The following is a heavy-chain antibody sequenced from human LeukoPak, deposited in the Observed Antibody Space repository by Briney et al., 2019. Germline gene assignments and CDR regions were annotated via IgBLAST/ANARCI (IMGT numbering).Heavy chain of an antibody. D-gene: IGHD7-27*01. CDR3: ARGWGTPYYYYYYMDV. J-gene: IGHJ6*03. V-gene: IGHV1-8*03. CDR1: GYTFTSYD. CDR2: MNPNSGNT. Sequence: ASVKVSCTASGYTFTSYDINWVRQATGQGLEWMGWMNPNSGNTGYAQKFQGRVTITRNTSISTAYMELSSLRSEDTAVYYCARGWGTPYYYYYYMDVWGKGTTVTVSS.